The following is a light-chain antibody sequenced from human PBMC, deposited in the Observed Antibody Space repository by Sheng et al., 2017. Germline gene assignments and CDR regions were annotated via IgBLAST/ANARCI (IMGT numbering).Light chain of an antibody. CDR3: QVWRGSHYV. CDR1: NIGTTS. CDR2: DDT. V-gene: IGLV3-21*03. J-gene: IGLJ1*01. Sequence: SYVLTQPPSVSVAPGKTATITCGGDNIGTTSVHWYQQKPGQAPVVVVFDDTDRPAGIPDRFSGSNSENTATLTINRVEAGDEADYYCQVWRGSHYVFGEGTEGHRP.